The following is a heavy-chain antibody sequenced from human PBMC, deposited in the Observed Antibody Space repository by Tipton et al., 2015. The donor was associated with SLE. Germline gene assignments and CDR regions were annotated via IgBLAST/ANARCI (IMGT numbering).Heavy chain of an antibody. CDR2: IRYDGSNK. J-gene: IGHJ5*02. CDR3: AKDVPPYGSESRWFDP. Sequence: QLVQSGGGVVQPGGSLRLSCAASGFTFSSYGMHWVRQAPGKGLEWVAFIRYDGSNKYYADSVKGRFTISRDNSKNTLYLQMNSLRAEDTAVYYCAKDVPPYGSESRWFDPWGQGTLVTVSS. D-gene: IGHD3-10*01. CDR1: GFTFSSYG. V-gene: IGHV3-30*02.